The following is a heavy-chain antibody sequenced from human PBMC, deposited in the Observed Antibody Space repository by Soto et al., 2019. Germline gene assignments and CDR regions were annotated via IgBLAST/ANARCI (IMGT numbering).Heavy chain of an antibody. Sequence: EVQLLESGGGLVQPGGSLSLACRASGFTFSNYGMSWVRQAPGKGLEWVSGISGSGGSTYYADSVKGRFTISRDNSQNTLNLQMNSLTVEDTAVYYCAKMEGPTAYYYAMDVWGQGTTVTVSS. V-gene: IGHV3-23*01. CDR1: GFTFSNYG. CDR3: AKMEGPTAYYYAMDV. J-gene: IGHJ6*02. CDR2: ISGSGGST. D-gene: IGHD1-1*01.